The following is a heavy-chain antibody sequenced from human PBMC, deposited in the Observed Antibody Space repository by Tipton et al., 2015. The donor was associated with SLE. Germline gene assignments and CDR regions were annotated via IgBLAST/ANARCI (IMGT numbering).Heavy chain of an antibody. V-gene: IGHV1-3*01. CDR3: ARGSCSGGSFYSGAFDI. CDR2: INAGNGNT. D-gene: IGHD2-15*01. Sequence: QSGAEVKKPGASVKVSCKASGHTFTSYAMHWVRQAPGQRLEWMGWINAGNGNTKYSQKFQGRVTITRDTSASTAYMELSSLRSEDTAVYYCARGSCSGGSFYSGAFDICGQGTMVTVSS. J-gene: IGHJ3*02. CDR1: GHTFTSYA.